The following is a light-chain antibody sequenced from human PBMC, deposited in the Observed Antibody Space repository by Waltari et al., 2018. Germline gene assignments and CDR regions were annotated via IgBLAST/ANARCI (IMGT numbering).Light chain of an antibody. CDR3: SSYTAISTFV. J-gene: IGLJ6*01. Sequence: WYQQHPDKAPRPRIYEASKWPSGVSNRVSVSKSGNTAALTISGLQAEDEADYYCSSYTAISTFVFWSGTKVTV. V-gene: IGLV2-14*02. CDR2: EAS.